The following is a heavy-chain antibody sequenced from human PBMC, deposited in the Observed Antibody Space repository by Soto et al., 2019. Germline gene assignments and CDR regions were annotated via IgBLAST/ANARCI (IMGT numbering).Heavy chain of an antibody. V-gene: IGHV3-7*01. CDR2: IKQDGSEK. Sequence: EVQLVESGGGLVQPGGSLRLSCAASGFTFSSYWLSWVRQAPGKGLEWVANIKQDGSEKYYVYSVKGRFTISRDNAKKSRYLQMHRLRAEDTAVYYCARLSIWYNDAFDIWGQGTMVTASS. CDR3: ARLSIWYNDAFDI. J-gene: IGHJ3*02. D-gene: IGHD6-13*01. CDR1: GFTFSSYW.